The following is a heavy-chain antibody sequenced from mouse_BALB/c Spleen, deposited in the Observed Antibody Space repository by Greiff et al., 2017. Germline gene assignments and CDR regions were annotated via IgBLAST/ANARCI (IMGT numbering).Heavy chain of an antibody. V-gene: IGHV7-3*02. D-gene: IGHD1-2*01. CDR3: ARGITTAPFDY. J-gene: IGHJ2*01. CDR1: GFTFTAYY. Sequence: EVQGVESGGGLVQPGGSLRLSCATSGFTFTAYYMSWVRQPPGKALEWLGFIRNKANGYTPKYSANVKVRFTISRDNSQSILYLQRNTLRAEDSATYYSARGITTAPFDYWGQGTTLTVSS. CDR2: IRNKANGYTP.